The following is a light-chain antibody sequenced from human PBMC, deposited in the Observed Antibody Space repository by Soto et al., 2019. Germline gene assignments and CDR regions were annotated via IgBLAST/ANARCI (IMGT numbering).Light chain of an antibody. J-gene: IGKJ5*01. CDR3: QQTYSLPPVT. Sequence: DIQMTQSPSSLSASVGDRVTITCRASQSISRYLSWYQHKPGKAPKLLIYTASSLHTGVPSRFIGSGSGTHFTLTISNLQPEDLATYYCQQTYSLPPVTFGQGTRLEIK. CDR2: TAS. CDR1: QSISRY. V-gene: IGKV1-39*01.